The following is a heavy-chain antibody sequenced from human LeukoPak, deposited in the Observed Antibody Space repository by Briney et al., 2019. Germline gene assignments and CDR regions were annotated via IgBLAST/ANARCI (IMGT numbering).Heavy chain of an antibody. CDR2: ITGSGGST. CDR3: AKGESYYDSSGYYYVYYFDY. D-gene: IGHD3-22*01. V-gene: IGHV3-23*01. Sequence: GGSLRLSCAASGFSLSSYAMSWVRRAPGKGLEWVSGITGSGGSTYYADSVKGRFTISRDNSKNTLYLQMNSLRAEDTAVYYCAKGESYYDSSGYYYVYYFDYWGQGTLVTVSS. CDR1: GFSLSSYA. J-gene: IGHJ4*02.